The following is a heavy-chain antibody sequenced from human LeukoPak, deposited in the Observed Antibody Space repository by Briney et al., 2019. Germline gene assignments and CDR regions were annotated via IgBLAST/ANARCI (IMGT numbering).Heavy chain of an antibody. CDR3: ASWGWYYYGSGSYRPGYYFDY. V-gene: IGHV1-2*06. D-gene: IGHD3-10*01. Sequence: APVKVSCKASGYTFTGYYMHWVRQAPGQGLEWMGRINPNSGGTNYAQKFQGRVTMTRDTSISTAYMELSRLRSDDTAVHYCASWGWYYYGSGSYRPGYYFDYWGQGTLVTVSS. J-gene: IGHJ4*02. CDR2: INPNSGGT. CDR1: GYTFTGYY.